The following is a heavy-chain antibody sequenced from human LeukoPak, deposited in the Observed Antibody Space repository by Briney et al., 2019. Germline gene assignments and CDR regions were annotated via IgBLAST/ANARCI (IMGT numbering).Heavy chain of an antibody. Sequence: GGSLRLSCAASGFTFSSYGMHWVRQAPGKGLEWVAVISYDGSNKYYADSVKGRFTISRDNSKNTLYLQMNSLRAEDTAVYYCAKDPSGASIVRYFDYWGQGTLVIVSS. V-gene: IGHV3-30*18. CDR2: ISYDGSNK. CDR1: GFTFSSYG. J-gene: IGHJ4*02. CDR3: AKDPSGASIVRYFDY. D-gene: IGHD3-16*02.